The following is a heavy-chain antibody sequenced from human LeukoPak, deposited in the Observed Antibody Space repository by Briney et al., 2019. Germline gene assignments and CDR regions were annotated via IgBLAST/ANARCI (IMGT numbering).Heavy chain of an antibody. CDR1: RFTVSNNY. CDR2: IYGAGTT. CDR3: ARVGPGVTGSFDY. Sequence: GGSLRLSCAASRFTVSNNYMSWLRQAPGKGLEWVSLIYGAGTTYYADSVKGRFTISRDNSKNTLYLQMNSLRAEDTAVYYCARVGPGVTGSFDYWGQGTLVTVSS. J-gene: IGHJ4*02. V-gene: IGHV3-66*01. D-gene: IGHD3-9*01.